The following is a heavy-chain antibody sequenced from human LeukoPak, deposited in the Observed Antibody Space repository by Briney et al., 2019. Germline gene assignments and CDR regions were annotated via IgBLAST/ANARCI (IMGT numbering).Heavy chain of an antibody. Sequence: GGSLTLSCAASGFIVSIKYMNWVRQAPGKGLEWVSIIYSGADTYYADSVKGRFTISRDTSKNTLFLHMNNVRVEDTAVYYCARVGDHYHWYLDLWGRGTLVSVSS. CDR3: ARVGDHYHWYLDL. V-gene: IGHV3-53*01. D-gene: IGHD3-10*01. J-gene: IGHJ2*01. CDR2: IYSGADT. CDR1: GFIVSIKY.